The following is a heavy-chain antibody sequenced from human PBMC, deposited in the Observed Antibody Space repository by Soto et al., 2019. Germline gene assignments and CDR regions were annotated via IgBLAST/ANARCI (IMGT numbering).Heavy chain of an antibody. V-gene: IGHV1-69*13. J-gene: IGHJ4*02. CDR1: GGTFSSYA. CDR2: IIPIFGTA. D-gene: IGHD2-15*01. Sequence: GASVKVSCKASGGTFSSYAISWVRQAPGQGLEWMGGIIPIFGTANYAQKFQGRVTITADESTSTAYMELSSLRSEDTAVYYCASGYCSGGSCYFDYWGQGTLVTVSS. CDR3: ASGYCSGGSCYFDY.